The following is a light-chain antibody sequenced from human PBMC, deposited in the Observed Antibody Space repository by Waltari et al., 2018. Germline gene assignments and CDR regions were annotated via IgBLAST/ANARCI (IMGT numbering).Light chain of an antibody. J-gene: IGLJ1*01. CDR2: DIT. CDR3: CSFAGDGIYV. V-gene: IGLV2-23*02. Sequence: QSALTQPASVSGSLGQSITISCSETADNVDIIYLVSWYQRHPGRAPRLLIYDITQLPSGISDRFSGSKSGKTASLTISGLQAEDEADYYCCSFAGDGIYVFGSGTHVTVL. CDR1: ADNVDIIYL.